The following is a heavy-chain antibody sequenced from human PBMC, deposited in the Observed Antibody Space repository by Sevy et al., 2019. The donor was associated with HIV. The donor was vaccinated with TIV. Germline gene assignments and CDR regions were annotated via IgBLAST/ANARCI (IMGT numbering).Heavy chain of an antibody. CDR2: ISAYNGNT. D-gene: IGHD3-10*01. Sequence: ASVKFSCKASGYTFTSYGISWVRQAPGQGLEWIGWISAYNGNTNYAQKLQGRVTMTTDTSTSTAYVELRSLRSDDTAVYYCARDDGSGSYYGDYWGQGTLVTVSS. CDR1: GYTFTSYG. V-gene: IGHV1-18*01. J-gene: IGHJ4*02. CDR3: ARDDGSGSYYGDY.